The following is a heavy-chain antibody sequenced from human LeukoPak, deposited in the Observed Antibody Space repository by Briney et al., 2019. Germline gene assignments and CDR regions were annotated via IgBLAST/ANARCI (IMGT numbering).Heavy chain of an antibody. CDR2: SHYTGVT. D-gene: IGHD6-6*01. CDR1: GGSINNANSY. CDR3: ARGGAARLHFQN. J-gene: IGHJ1*01. V-gene: IGHV4-39*07. Sequence: SSETLSLTCIVSGGSINNANSYWGWVRQSPGKELEWIGSSHYTGVTTYNPSLKSRITVSVDTLKNQFSLTLSSVTAADTAVYYCARGGAARLHFQNWGQGTLVTVSS.